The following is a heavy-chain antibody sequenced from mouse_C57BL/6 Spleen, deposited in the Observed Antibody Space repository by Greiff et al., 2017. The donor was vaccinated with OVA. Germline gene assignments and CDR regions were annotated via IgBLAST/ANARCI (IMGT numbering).Heavy chain of an antibody. CDR2: IDPANGNT. D-gene: IGHD2-4*01. Sequence: EVKLVESVAELVRPGASVKLSCTASGFNIKNTYMHWVKQRPEQGLEWIGRIDPANGNTKYAPKFQGKATITADTSSNTAYLQLSSLTSEDTAIYSCARRGVYYDYDGGAWFAYWGQGTLVTVSA. J-gene: IGHJ3*01. CDR3: ARRGVYYDYDGGAWFAY. V-gene: IGHV14-3*01. CDR1: GFNIKNTY.